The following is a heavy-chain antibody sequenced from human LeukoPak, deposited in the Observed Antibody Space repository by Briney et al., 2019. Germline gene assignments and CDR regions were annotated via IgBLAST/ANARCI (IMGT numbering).Heavy chain of an antibody. CDR3: ASSSSSLVFDY. CDR2: ISSSGSTI. D-gene: IGHD6-13*01. V-gene: IGHV3-48*03. CDR1: GFTFSSYE. J-gene: IGHJ4*02. Sequence: GGSLRLSCAASGFTFSSYEMNWVRQAPGKGLEWVSYISSSGSTIYYADSVKGRFTISRDNAKNSLYLQMNSLRAEDSAVYYCASSSSSLVFDYWGQGTLVTVSS.